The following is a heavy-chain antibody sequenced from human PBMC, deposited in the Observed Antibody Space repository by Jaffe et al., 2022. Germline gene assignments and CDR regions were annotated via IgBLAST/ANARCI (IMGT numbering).Heavy chain of an antibody. CDR2: INHSGST. CDR3: ARVFGSGSYYNVVWFDP. V-gene: IGHV4-34*01. CDR1: GGSFSGYY. J-gene: IGHJ5*02. D-gene: IGHD3-10*01. Sequence: QVQLQQWGAGLLKPSETLSLTCAVYGGSFSGYYWSWIRQPPGKGLEWIGEINHSGSTNYNPSLKSRVTISVDTSKNQFSLKLSSVTAADTAVYYCARVFGSGSYYNVVWFDPWGQGTLVTVSS.